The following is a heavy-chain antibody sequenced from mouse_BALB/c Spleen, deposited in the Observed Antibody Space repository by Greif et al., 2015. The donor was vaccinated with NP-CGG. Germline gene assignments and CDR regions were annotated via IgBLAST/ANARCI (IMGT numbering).Heavy chain of an antibody. Sequence: VQLQQSGAELVRPGALVKLSCKASGFNIKDYYMHWVKQRPEQGLEWIGWSDPANGNTIYDPKFQGKASITADTSSNTAYLQLSSLTSEDTAVYDWAPYYGHERFAYWGQGTLVTVSA. J-gene: IGHJ3*01. CDR1: GFNIKDYY. CDR3: APYYGHERFAY. D-gene: IGHD1-2*01. V-gene: IGHV14-1*02. CDR2: SDPANGNT.